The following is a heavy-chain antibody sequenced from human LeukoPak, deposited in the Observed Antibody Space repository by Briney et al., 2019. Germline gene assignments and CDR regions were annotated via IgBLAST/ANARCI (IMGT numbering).Heavy chain of an antibody. V-gene: IGHV3-21*01. CDR2: ISSSSSYI. CDR1: GFTFSSYS. D-gene: IGHD3-9*01. CDR3: ASTETYCDILTGYSPGDYFDY. Sequence: GGSLRLSCAASGFTFSSYSMNWVRQAPGKGLEWVSSISSSSSYIYYADSVKGRFTISRDNAKNLLYLQMNSLRAEDTAMYYCASTETYCDILTGYSPGDYFDYWGQGTLVTVSS. J-gene: IGHJ4*02.